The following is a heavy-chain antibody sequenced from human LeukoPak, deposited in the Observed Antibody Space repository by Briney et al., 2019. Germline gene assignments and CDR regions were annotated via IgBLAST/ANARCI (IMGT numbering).Heavy chain of an antibody. J-gene: IGHJ6*02. Sequence: ASVKVSCKVSGYTLTESSMHWVRQAPGKGLEWMGGFDPEDGETIYAQKFQGRVTMTEDTSTDTAYMELSSLRSEDTPVYYCATDSGGTMVRGATTHYYYYGMDVWGQGTTVTVSS. CDR2: FDPEDGET. D-gene: IGHD3-10*01. CDR1: GYTLTESS. V-gene: IGHV1-24*01. CDR3: ATDSGGTMVRGATTHYYYYGMDV.